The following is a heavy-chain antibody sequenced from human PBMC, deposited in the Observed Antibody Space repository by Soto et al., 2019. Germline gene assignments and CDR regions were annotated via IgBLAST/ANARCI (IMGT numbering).Heavy chain of an antibody. J-gene: IGHJ6*02. D-gene: IGHD5-18*01. CDR1: GGSISSCDSY. Sequence: SETLSLTCPVSGGSISSCDSYWCWIRQPPGKGLEWMGYIYYSGSTYYNPSLKSRVTISVDTSKNQFSLKLSSVTAADTAVYYCARASPVVTDVGGQGTTVTVSS. V-gene: IGHV4-30-4*01. CDR2: IYYSGST. CDR3: ARASPVVTDV.